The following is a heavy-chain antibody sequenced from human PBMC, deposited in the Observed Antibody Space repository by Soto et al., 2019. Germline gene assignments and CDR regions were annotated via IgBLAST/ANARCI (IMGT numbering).Heavy chain of an antibody. V-gene: IGHV1-18*04. CDR1: DYTFTTYS. D-gene: IGHD2-8*02. J-gene: IGHJ4*02. CDR3: ARVADIVLIPALDY. Sequence: QVQLVQSGAEVKRPGASVNVSCKASDYTFTTYSLSWVRQAPGQGLEWMGWISPFNGDATYAQKFQDRVTLTTDTSTSTAYMELRRLRDDDTAVYYCARVADIVLIPALDYWGRGTLVIVSS. CDR2: ISPFNGDA.